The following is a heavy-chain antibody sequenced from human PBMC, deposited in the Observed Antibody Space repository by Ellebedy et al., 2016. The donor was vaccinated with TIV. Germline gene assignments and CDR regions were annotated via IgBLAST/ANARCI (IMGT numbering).Heavy chain of an antibody. D-gene: IGHD4-11*01. CDR1: GYTLTELS. CDR3: ARGGLSVTTSNYYYYGMDV. J-gene: IGHJ6*02. CDR2: FDPEDGET. Sequence: ASVKVSXXVSGYTLTELSMHWVRQAPGKGLEWMGGFDPEDGETIYAQKFQGRVTMTEDTSTDTAYMELSSLRSEDTAVYYCARGGLSVTTSNYYYYGMDVWGQGTTVTVSS. V-gene: IGHV1-24*01.